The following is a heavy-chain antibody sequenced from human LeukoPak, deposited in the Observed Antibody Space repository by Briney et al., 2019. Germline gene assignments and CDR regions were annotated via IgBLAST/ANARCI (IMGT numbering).Heavy chain of an antibody. CDR3: AKDKAVHDAFDI. J-gene: IGHJ3*02. CDR1: GFTFSSYA. V-gene: IGHV3-23*01. Sequence: PWGSLRLSCAASGFTFSSYAMSWVRQAPGKGLEWVSAISGSGGSTYYADSVKGRFTISRDNSKNTLYLQMNSLRAEDTAVYYCAKDKAVHDAFDIWGQGTMVTVSS. D-gene: IGHD6-19*01. CDR2: ISGSGGST.